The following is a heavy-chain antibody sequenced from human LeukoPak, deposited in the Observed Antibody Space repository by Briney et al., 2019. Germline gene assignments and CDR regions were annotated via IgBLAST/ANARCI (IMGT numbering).Heavy chain of an antibody. Sequence: GASVKVSCKASGYTFTSYDINWVRQATGQGLEWMGWMNPNSGNTGYAQKFQGRVTMTRNTSISTAYMELSSLRSEDTAVYCCARVYRRFGESIGYWGQGTLVTVSS. D-gene: IGHD3-10*01. CDR3: ARVYRRFGESIGY. V-gene: IGHV1-8*01. J-gene: IGHJ4*02. CDR2: MNPNSGNT. CDR1: GYTFTSYD.